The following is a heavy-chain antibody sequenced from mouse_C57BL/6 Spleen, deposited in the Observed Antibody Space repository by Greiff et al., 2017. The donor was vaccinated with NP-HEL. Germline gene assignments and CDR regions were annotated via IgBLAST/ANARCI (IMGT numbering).Heavy chain of an antibody. D-gene: IGHD1-1*01. Sequence: EVQLQQSGPELVKPGASVKISCKASGYSFTGYYMNWVKQSPEKSLEWIGEINPSTGGTTYNQKFKAKATLTVDKSSSTAYMQPKSLTSEDSAVYYCARSDYYGSSNYAMDYWGQGTSVTVSS. V-gene: IGHV1-42*01. CDR3: ARSDYYGSSNYAMDY. J-gene: IGHJ4*01. CDR1: GYSFTGYY. CDR2: INPSTGGT.